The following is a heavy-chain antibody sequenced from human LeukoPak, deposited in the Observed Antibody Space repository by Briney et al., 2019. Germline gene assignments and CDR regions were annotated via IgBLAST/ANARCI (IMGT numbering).Heavy chain of an antibody. CDR2: IYYSGST. CDR1: GGSVSSGSYY. Sequence: SETLSLTCTVSGGSVSSGSYYWSWIRQPPGKGLEWIGYIYYSGSTNYNPSLKSRVTISVDTSKNQLSLKLSSVTAADTAVYYCARDAHYGGNYYFDYWGQGTLVTVSS. J-gene: IGHJ4*02. V-gene: IGHV4-61*01. D-gene: IGHD4-23*01. CDR3: ARDAHYGGNYYFDY.